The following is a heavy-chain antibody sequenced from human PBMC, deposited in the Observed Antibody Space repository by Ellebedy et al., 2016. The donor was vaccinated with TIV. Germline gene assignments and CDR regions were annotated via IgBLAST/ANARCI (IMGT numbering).Heavy chain of an antibody. Sequence: GGSLRLSXAASGFTFNNHALSWVRQAPGQGLEWVSSISNQGASAYYADSVKGRFSISRDNSKKTLSLQMNDLRAEDTALYYCVKADYESLYYFEDWGQGTLVTVSS. CDR1: GFTFNNHA. CDR2: ISNQGASA. V-gene: IGHV3-23*01. CDR3: VKADYESLYYFED. D-gene: IGHD3-16*01. J-gene: IGHJ4*02.